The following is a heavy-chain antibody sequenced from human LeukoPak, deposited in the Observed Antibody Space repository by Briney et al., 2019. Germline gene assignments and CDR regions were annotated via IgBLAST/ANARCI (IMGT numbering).Heavy chain of an antibody. CDR2: IIPIFGIA. J-gene: IGHJ5*02. CDR3: ARDVLPRGFDP. CDR1: GGTFSSYA. V-gene: IGHV1-69*04. D-gene: IGHD3-10*01. Sequence: GSSVKVSCKASGGTFSSYAISCVRQAPGQGLEWMGRIIPIFGIANYAQKFQGRVTITADKSTSTAYMELSSLRSEDTAVYYCARDVLPRGFDPWGQGTLVTVSS.